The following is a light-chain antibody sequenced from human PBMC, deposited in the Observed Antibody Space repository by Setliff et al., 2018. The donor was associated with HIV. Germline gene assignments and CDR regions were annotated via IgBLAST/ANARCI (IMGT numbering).Light chain of an antibody. CDR3: SSYTSSSPYV. J-gene: IGLJ1*01. Sequence: LTQPASVSGSPGQSITISCTGTSSDIGGYNFVSWYQHHPGKAPKLMIYEVTNRPSGVSNRFSGSKSGNTASLTISGLQADDEADYYCSSYTSSSPYVFGTGTKSPS. V-gene: IGLV2-14*01. CDR2: EVT. CDR1: SSDIGGYNF.